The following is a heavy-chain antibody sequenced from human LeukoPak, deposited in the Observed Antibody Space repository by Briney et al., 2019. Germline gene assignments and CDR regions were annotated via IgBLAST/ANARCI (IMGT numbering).Heavy chain of an antibody. CDR2: ITTNSDTV. V-gene: IGHV3-48*01. CDR1: GFFFESYS. CDR3: ARDHISDSSGYYEFGY. J-gene: IGHJ4*02. D-gene: IGHD3-22*01. Sequence: PGGSLRLSCGASGFFFESYSMNWVRQAPGKGLEWISYITTNSDTVYYADSVEGRFTISRDNAKNSLFLQMNSLRVEDTAVYFCARDHISDSSGYYEFGYWGQGTLVTVSS.